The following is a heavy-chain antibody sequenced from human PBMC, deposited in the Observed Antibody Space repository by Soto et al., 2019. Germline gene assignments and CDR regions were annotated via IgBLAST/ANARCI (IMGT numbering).Heavy chain of an antibody. J-gene: IGHJ6*02. CDR2: IYYSGST. V-gene: IGHV4-30-4*02. CDR1: GGSISSGDYY. CDR3: ARDLNYYDSSGAYYYGMDV. D-gene: IGHD3-22*01. Sequence: SETLSLTCTVSGGSISSGDYYWSWIRQPPGKGLEWIGYIYYSGSTYYNPSLKSRVTISVDTSKNQFSLKLSSVTAADTAVYYCARDLNYYDSSGAYYYGMDVWGQGTTVTVSS.